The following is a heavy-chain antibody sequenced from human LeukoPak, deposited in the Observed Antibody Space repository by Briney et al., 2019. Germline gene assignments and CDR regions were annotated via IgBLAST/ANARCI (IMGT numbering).Heavy chain of an antibody. CDR3: ARRAVVAPAFDI. J-gene: IGHJ3*02. CDR1: GYTFTSYG. V-gene: IGHV1-18*01. CDR2: ISACNGNT. Sequence: ASVKVSCKASGYTFTSYGISWVRQAPGQGLEWMGWISACNGNTNYAQKLQGRVTMTTDTSTSTAYMELRSLRSDDTAVYYCARRAVVAPAFDIWGQGTMVTVSS. D-gene: IGHD2-15*01.